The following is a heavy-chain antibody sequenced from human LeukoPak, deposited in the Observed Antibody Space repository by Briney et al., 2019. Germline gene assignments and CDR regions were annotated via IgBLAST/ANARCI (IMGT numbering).Heavy chain of an antibody. CDR3: ARVASHWGGLGGAFDI. Sequence: PGGSLRLSCAASGFTFDDYAMHWVRQAPGKGLEWVSGISWNSGSIGYADSVKGRFTISRDNAKNSLYLQMNSLRAEDTAVYYCARVASHWGGLGGAFDIWGQGTMVTVSS. J-gene: IGHJ3*02. CDR2: ISWNSGSI. CDR1: GFTFDDYA. V-gene: IGHV3-9*01. D-gene: IGHD7-27*01.